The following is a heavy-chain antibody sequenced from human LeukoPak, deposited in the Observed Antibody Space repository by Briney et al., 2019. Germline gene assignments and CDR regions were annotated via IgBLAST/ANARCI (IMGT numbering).Heavy chain of an antibody. CDR2: ISGSGGST. CDR3: AKEEEYSGYDFKYYYYYYGMDV. Sequence: GGSLRLSCAASGFTFSSYAMSWVRQAPGKGLEWVSAISGSGGSTYYADSVKGRFTISRDNSKNTLYLQMNSLRAEDTAVYYCAKEEEYSGYDFKYYYYYYGMDVWGQGTTVTVSS. V-gene: IGHV3-23*01. CDR1: GFTFSSYA. D-gene: IGHD5-12*01. J-gene: IGHJ6*02.